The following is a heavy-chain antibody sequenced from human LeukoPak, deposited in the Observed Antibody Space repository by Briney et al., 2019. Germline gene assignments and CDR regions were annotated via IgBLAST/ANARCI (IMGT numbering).Heavy chain of an antibody. V-gene: IGHV4-34*01. CDR1: GGSFSGYY. CDR3: ARRRFYYYYYMDV. D-gene: IGHD5-24*01. J-gene: IGHJ6*03. CDR2: INHSGST. Sequence: SETLSLTCAVYGGSFSGYYWSWIRQPPGKGLEWIGEINHSGSTNYNPSLKSRVTISVDMSKNQFSLKLSSVTAADTAVYYCARRRFYYYYYMDVWGKGTTVTVSS.